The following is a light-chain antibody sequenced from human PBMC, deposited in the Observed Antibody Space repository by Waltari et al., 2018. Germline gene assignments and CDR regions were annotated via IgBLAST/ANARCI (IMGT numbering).Light chain of an antibody. CDR2: GAS. Sequence: EIVLTQSPGTLSLSPGERPTLSCRASQRVTRTLAWYQQKPGQAPRLLIYGASNRATGIPDRFSGSGSGTDFSLTISRLEPEDFAVYYCQHYLRLPATFGQGTKVEIK. V-gene: IGKV3-20*01. CDR3: QHYLRLPAT. CDR1: QRVTRT. J-gene: IGKJ1*01.